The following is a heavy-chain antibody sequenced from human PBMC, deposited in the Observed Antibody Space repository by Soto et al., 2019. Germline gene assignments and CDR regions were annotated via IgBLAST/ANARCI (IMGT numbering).Heavy chain of an antibody. Sequence: QVQLQESGPGLVKPSETLSLTCTVSGGSISTYYWSWIRQAPGKGLEWIGDINYRGSTNYNPSLKSRVSISIDTSKSRFSLKLTAVTRAETAVYYCARGSRGAEVRWYFDLWGRGTLVTVSS. D-gene: IGHD3-10*01. J-gene: IGHJ2*01. CDR1: GGSISTYY. CDR3: ARGSRGAEVRWYFDL. V-gene: IGHV4-59*01. CDR2: INYRGST.